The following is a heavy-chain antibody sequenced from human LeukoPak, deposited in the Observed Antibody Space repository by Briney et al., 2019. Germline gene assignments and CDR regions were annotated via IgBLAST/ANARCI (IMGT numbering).Heavy chain of an antibody. CDR3: ARDSRVYSSGWYYYYYMDV. CDR2: IIPIFGTA. Sequence: SVKVSCKASGGTFSSYAISWVLQAPGQGLEWMGGIIPIFGTANYAQKFHGRVKITADESTSTAYMELSSLRSEATAVYYCARDSRVYSSGWYYYYYMDVWGKGTTVTVSS. V-gene: IGHV1-69*13. J-gene: IGHJ6*03. CDR1: GGTFSSYA. D-gene: IGHD6-19*01.